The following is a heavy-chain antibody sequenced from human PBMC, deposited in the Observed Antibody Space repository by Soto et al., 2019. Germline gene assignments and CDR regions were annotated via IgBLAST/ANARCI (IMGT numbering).Heavy chain of an antibody. D-gene: IGHD6-13*01. CDR3: ARHPRPEYSSSWYFYYYYYMDV. CDR2: ISSSSSYI. Sequence: GSLRLSCAASGFTFSSYSMNWVRQAPGKGLEWVSSISSSSSYIYYADSVKGRFTISRDNAKNSLYLQMNSLRAEDTAVYYCARHPRPEYSSSWYFYYYYYMDVWGKGTSGTVSS. CDR1: GFTFSSYS. J-gene: IGHJ6*03. V-gene: IGHV3-21*01.